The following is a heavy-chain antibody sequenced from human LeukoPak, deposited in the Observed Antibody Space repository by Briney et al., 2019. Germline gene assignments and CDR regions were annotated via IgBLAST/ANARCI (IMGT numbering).Heavy chain of an antibody. D-gene: IGHD3-22*01. CDR1: RLTFRSYD. J-gene: IGHJ3*02. CDR2: VSSRGDTI. CDR3: ARDKLPTSDYDPNGYYVSASDI. Sequence: PGGSLRLSCAATRLTFRSYDMTSVRQAPRKGLEWISYVSSRGDTIYYSDSVKGRFTISRDNAEKSLYLQMYSLRAEDTAVYYCARDKLPTSDYDPNGYYVSASDIWGQGTMVTVSS. V-gene: IGHV3-48*03.